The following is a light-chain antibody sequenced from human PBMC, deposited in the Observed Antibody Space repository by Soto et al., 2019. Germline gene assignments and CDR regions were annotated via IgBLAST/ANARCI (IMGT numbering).Light chain of an antibody. CDR2: DVS. J-gene: IGLJ2*01. CDR1: SNDIGAYNF. V-gene: IGLV2-14*03. Sequence: QSALTQPASVSGSPGQSITISCTGTSNDIGAYNFISWYQQHPGKAPKLLIYDVSFRPSGISDRFSGSKSGSTASLTISGLQSEDEAEFYCSAYAGSSAVVFGGGTKLTVL. CDR3: SAYAGSSAVV.